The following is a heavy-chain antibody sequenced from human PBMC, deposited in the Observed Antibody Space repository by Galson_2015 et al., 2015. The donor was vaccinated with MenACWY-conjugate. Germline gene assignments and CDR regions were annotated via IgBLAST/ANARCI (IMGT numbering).Heavy chain of an antibody. Sequence: SLRLSCAASGFTFNNYWMSWVRQAPGKGLEWVANIKQDGSQKNYVDSVKGRFTISRDNAKNSLYLQMNSLKVEDTAVYYCAREIALALWGQGTLVSVSS. CDR3: AREIALAL. V-gene: IGHV3-7*03. J-gene: IGHJ4*02. CDR1: GFTFNNYW. CDR2: IKQDGSQK. D-gene: IGHD3-3*02.